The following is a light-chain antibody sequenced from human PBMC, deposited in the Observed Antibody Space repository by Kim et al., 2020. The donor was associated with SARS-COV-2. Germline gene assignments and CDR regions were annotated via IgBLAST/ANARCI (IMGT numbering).Light chain of an antibody. CDR3: AAWDDSLNGYV. CDR1: SSNIGGNS. J-gene: IGLJ1*01. CDR2: RNS. V-gene: IGLV1-44*01. Sequence: QSVLTQPPSASGTSGQRVTISCPGSSSNIGGNSVNWYQKVPGTAPKLLIYRNSQRPSGVSDRFSCSKSGTSASLAISGLQSEDEADYYCAAWDDSLNGYVFASGTKVTVL.